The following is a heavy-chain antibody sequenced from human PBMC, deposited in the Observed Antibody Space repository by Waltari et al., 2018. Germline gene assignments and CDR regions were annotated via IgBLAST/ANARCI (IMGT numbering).Heavy chain of an antibody. D-gene: IGHD6-6*01. J-gene: IGHJ4*02. CDR2: INSDGSET. Sequence: EGQLVESVGGLVQPGGSLRLACPASCCSFLSYWLHWVRQAPGKGRVWVSHINSDGSETSYADSVKGRFTISRDNVKSTLYLQMNSLRAEDTAVYYCARASYSTSLPMGYWGQGTLVTVSS. V-gene: IGHV3-74*01. CDR1: CCSFLSYW. CDR3: ARASYSTSLPMGY.